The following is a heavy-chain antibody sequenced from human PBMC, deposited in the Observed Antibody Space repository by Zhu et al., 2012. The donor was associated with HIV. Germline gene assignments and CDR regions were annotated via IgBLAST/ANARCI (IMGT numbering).Heavy chain of an antibody. V-gene: IGHV4-34*02. J-gene: IGHJ4*02. Sequence: QVQLQQWGAGLLKPSETLSLTCAVYGGPFSGFYWTWIRQPPGKGLEWVGEINQSAISTYNPSLKSRVTMSVDTSKNQFSLKLRSVTAADTAVYYCARGGFRYSASGSYSFDFWGQGPWSPSPQ. CDR3: ARGGFRYSASGSYSFDF. CDR1: GGPFSGFY. D-gene: IGHD3-10*01. CDR2: INQSAIS.